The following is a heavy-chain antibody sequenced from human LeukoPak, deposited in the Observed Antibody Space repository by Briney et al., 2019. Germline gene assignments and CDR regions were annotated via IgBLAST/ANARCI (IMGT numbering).Heavy chain of an antibody. CDR1: GYTFTSYY. J-gene: IGHJ4*02. CDR3: ARDRGDGYNSGYFEY. D-gene: IGHD5-24*01. Sequence: GASVKVSCKASGYTFTSYYMHWVRQAPGQGLEWMGIINPSGGSTSYAQKFQGRVTMTRDTSTSTVYMELSSLRSGDTAVYYCARDRGDGYNSGYFEYWSQGTLVTVSS. V-gene: IGHV1-46*01. CDR2: INPSGGST.